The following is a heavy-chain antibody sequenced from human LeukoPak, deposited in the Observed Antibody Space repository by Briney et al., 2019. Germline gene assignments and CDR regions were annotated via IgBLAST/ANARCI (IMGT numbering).Heavy chain of an antibody. CDR3: AKAPPPDYFDY. J-gene: IGHJ4*02. CDR1: GFTVSTNS. V-gene: IGHV3-23*01. Sequence: GGCLRLSCAAAGFTVSTNSMRWVRQAPGKGLEWVSAISGSGGSTYYAYSVKGRFTISRDNSKTTLYLQMNSLSAEDPAVYYCAKAPPPDYFDYWGQGTLVTVSS. CDR2: ISGSGGST.